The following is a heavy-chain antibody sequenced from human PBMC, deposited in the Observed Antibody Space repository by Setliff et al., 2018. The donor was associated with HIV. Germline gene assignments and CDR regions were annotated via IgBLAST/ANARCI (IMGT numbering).Heavy chain of an antibody. CDR3: ARDLIYYGSGSPSY. Sequence: ASVKVSCKASGYTFTAYYMHWVRQAPGQGLEWMGWISAYNGNTNYAQKLQGRVTMTTDTSTSTAYMELRSLRSDDTAVYYCARDLIYYGSGSPSYWGQGTLVTVSS. V-gene: IGHV1-18*04. J-gene: IGHJ4*02. CDR1: GYTFTAYY. D-gene: IGHD3-10*01. CDR2: ISAYNGNT.